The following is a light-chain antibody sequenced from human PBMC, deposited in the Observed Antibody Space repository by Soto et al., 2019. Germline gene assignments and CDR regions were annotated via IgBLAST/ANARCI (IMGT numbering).Light chain of an antibody. V-gene: IGKV3-20*01. CDR2: GAS. Sequence: EFVLTQSPGTLSLSPGERATLSCRASQSVGSSYLAWYQQKPGQAPRLLIYGASTRATGIPARFSGSGSGTDFTLTISRLEPEDFAVYYCQQCGSSSTFGQGTRLEIK. CDR3: QQCGSSST. CDR1: QSVGSSY. J-gene: IGKJ5*01.